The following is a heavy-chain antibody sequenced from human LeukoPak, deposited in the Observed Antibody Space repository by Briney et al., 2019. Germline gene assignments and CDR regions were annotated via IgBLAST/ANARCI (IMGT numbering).Heavy chain of an antibody. D-gene: IGHD3-3*01. Sequence: SGTLSLTCAVSGGSISSSNWWSWVRQPPGKELEWIGEIYHSGSTNYNPSLKSRVTISVDKSKNQFSLKLSSVTAADTAVYYCARDGGFWSGYTNYYYGMDVWGQGTTVTVSS. CDR2: IYHSGST. CDR1: GGSISSSNW. V-gene: IGHV4-4*02. J-gene: IGHJ6*02. CDR3: ARDGGFWSGYTNYYYGMDV.